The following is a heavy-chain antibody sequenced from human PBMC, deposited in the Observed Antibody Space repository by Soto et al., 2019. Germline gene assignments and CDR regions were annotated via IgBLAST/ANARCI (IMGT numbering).Heavy chain of an antibody. Sequence: ASVKVSCKASGYTFTSYGISWVRQAPGQGLEWMGWISAYSGNTNYAQKLQGRVTMTTDTSTSTAYMELRSLRSDDTAVYYCARDSYDSSGSNWFDPWGQGTLVTVSS. V-gene: IGHV1-18*04. CDR3: ARDSYDSSGSNWFDP. J-gene: IGHJ5*02. CDR2: ISAYSGNT. D-gene: IGHD3-22*01. CDR1: GYTFTSYG.